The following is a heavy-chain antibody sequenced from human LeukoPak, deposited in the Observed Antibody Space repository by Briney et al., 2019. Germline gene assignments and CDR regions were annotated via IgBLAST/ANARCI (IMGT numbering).Heavy chain of an antibody. CDR1: GFTFSSYA. CDR3: AGLWDYYDSSGPWYFDY. J-gene: IGHJ4*02. D-gene: IGHD3-22*01. V-gene: IGHV3-30-3*01. Sequence: GGSLRLSCAASGFTFSSYAMHWVRQAPGKGLEWVAVISYDGSNKYYADSVKGRFTISRDNSKNTLYLQMNSLRAEDTAVYYCAGLWDYYDSSGPWYFDYWGQGTLVTVSS. CDR2: ISYDGSNK.